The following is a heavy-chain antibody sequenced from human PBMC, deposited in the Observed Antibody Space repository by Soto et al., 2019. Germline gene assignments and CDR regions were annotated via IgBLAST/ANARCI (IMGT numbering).Heavy chain of an antibody. CDR3: ARGDVVVPDGMDV. CDR2: ISSSSSYI. CDR1: GFTFSSYS. J-gene: IGHJ6*02. V-gene: IGHV3-21*01. D-gene: IGHD2-2*01. Sequence: GGSLRLSCAASGFTFSSYSMNWVRQAPGKGLEWVSSISSSSSYIYYADSVKGRFTISRDNAKNSLYLQMNSLRAEDTAVYYCARGDVVVPDGMDVWVQGTTVTVSS.